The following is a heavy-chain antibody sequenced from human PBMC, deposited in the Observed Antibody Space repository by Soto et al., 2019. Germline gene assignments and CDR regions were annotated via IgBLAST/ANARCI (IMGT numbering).Heavy chain of an antibody. Sequence: PGGSLRLSCAASGFTFSSYEMNWVRQAPGKGLEWVSYISSSGSTIYYADSVKGRFTISRDNAKNSLYLQMNSLRAEDTAVYYCARELEWELLSYYYGMDVWGQGTTVTVSS. CDR3: ARELEWELLSYYYGMDV. V-gene: IGHV3-48*03. D-gene: IGHD1-26*01. J-gene: IGHJ6*02. CDR2: ISSSGSTI. CDR1: GFTFSSYE.